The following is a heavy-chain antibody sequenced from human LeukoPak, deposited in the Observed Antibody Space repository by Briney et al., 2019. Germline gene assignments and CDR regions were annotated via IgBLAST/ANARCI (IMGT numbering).Heavy chain of an antibody. CDR1: GGTFSSYA. D-gene: IGHD5-24*01. Sequence: SVKVSCKASGGTFSSYAISWVRQAPGQGLEWMGGIIPIFGTANYAQKFQGRVTITADESTSIAYMELSSLRSEDTAVYYCARVGEMATEIDYWGQGTLVTVSS. V-gene: IGHV1-69*13. CDR3: ARVGEMATEIDY. J-gene: IGHJ4*02. CDR2: IIPIFGTA.